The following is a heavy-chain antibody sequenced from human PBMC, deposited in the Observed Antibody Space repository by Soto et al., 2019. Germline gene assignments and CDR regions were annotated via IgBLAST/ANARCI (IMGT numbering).Heavy chain of an antibody. D-gene: IGHD6-19*01. Sequence: EVQLVESGGGLVKPGRSLSLSCTASGFTFGDYAMSWFRQAPGKGLEWVGFIRSKAYGGTTEYAASVKGRFTISRDDSKSIAYLQMNSLKTEDTAVYYCTEAVASGGVYYFDYWGQGTLVTVSS. CDR1: GFTFGDYA. V-gene: IGHV3-49*05. J-gene: IGHJ4*02. CDR3: TEAVASGGVYYFDY. CDR2: IRSKAYGGTT.